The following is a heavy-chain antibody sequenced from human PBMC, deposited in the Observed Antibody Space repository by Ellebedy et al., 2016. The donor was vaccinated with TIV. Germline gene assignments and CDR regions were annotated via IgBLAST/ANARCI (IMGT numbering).Heavy chain of an antibody. Sequence: MPSETLPLTCTVSGGSISSYYWGWIRQPPGKGLEWIGSIYYSGSTYYNPSLKSRVTISVDTSKNQFSLKLSSVTAADTAVYYCARGGVHGMDVWGQGITVTVSS. D-gene: IGHD3-16*01. CDR3: ARGGVHGMDV. CDR1: GGSISSYY. CDR2: IYYSGST. J-gene: IGHJ6*02. V-gene: IGHV4-39*01.